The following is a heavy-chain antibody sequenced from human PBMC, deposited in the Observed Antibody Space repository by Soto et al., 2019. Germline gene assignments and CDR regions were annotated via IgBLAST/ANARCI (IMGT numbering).Heavy chain of an antibody. V-gene: IGHV1-69*13. CDR2: IIPIFGTA. CDR3: ARAMAGISVYYYGMDV. CDR1: GGTFSSYA. J-gene: IGHJ6*02. Sequence: SVKVSCKASGGTFSSYAISWVRQAPGQGLEWMGGIIPIFGTANYAQKVQGRVTITADESTSSAYMELSSLRSEDTAVYYCARAMAGISVYYYGMDVWGQGTTVTVSS. D-gene: IGHD6-19*01.